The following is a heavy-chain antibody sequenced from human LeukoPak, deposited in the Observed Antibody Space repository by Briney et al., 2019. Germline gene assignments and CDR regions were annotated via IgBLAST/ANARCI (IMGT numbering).Heavy chain of an antibody. Sequence: SETLSLTCTVSGGSISSSSYYWGWIRQPPGKGLEWIGSIYYSGSTYYNPSLKSRVTISVDTSKNQFSLKLSSVTAADTAVYYCARASSGWGYFDYWGQGTLVTVSS. CDR2: IYYSGST. CDR1: GGSISSSSYY. D-gene: IGHD6-19*01. J-gene: IGHJ4*02. CDR3: ARASSGWGYFDY. V-gene: IGHV4-39*07.